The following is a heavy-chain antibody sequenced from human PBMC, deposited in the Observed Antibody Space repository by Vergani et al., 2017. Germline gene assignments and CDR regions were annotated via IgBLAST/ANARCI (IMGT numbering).Heavy chain of an antibody. D-gene: IGHD3-22*01. J-gene: IGHJ4*02. V-gene: IGHV4-34*01. Sequence: QVQLQQWGAGLLKPSETLSLTCAVYGGSFSGYYWSWIRQPPGKGLEWIGEINHSGSTNSNPSLKSRVTISVDTSKNQFSLKLSSVTASATAVYYCARSILEDGYYDRQLDYWGQGTLVTVSS. CDR1: GGSFSGYY. CDR3: ARSILEDGYYDRQLDY. CDR2: INHSGST.